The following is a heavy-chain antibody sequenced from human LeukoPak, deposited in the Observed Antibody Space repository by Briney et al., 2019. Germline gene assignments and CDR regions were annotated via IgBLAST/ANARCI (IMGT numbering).Heavy chain of an antibody. V-gene: IGHV4-39*02. CDR1: GGSISSTIFY. D-gene: IGHD4-23*01. J-gene: IGHJ4*02. Sequence: PSETLSLTCTVSGGSISSTIFYWGWIRQPPGKGLEWIGSIYYSGSTYYNPSLKSPVTMSVDTSQNQLSLKLSSVTAADTAVYFCAREGFGGNYGFYYWGQGVLVTVSS. CDR3: AREGFGGNYGFYY. CDR2: IYYSGST.